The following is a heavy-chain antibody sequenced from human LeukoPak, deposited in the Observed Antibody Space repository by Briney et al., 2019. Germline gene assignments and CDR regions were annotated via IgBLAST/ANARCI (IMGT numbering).Heavy chain of an antibody. CDR3: AREGYCSGGSCYYFDY. J-gene: IGHJ4*02. CDR1: GFTFSIYW. Sequence: PGGSLRLSCAASGFTFSIYWMSWVRQAPGKGLEWVANIKQDGSEKYYVDPVKGRFTISRDNAKNSLYLQMNSLRAEDTAVYYCAREGYCSGGSCYYFDYWGQGTLVTVSS. CDR2: IKQDGSEK. D-gene: IGHD2-15*01. V-gene: IGHV3-7*01.